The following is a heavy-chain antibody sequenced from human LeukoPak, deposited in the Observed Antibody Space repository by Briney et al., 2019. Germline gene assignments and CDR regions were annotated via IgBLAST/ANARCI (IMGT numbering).Heavy chain of an antibody. D-gene: IGHD3-3*01. J-gene: IGHJ4*02. V-gene: IGHV4-39*01. CDR3: ARSLKDIWSGYEAPRRPFDQ. CDR1: GDSINSRNYY. CDR2: LYFTGST. Sequence: PSETLSLTCTVSGDSINSRNYYWGWIRQPPGKGLEWIGSLYFTGSTYYNPSLKSRVTISLDTAKKQFSLKLTSVTGADTAVNYCARSLKDIWSGYEAPRRPFDQWGRGTLVTVTS.